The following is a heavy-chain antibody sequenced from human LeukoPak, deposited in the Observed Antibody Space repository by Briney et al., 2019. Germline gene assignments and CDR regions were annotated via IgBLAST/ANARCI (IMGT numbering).Heavy chain of an antibody. CDR3: ARAPNYDSSGYFIG. D-gene: IGHD3-22*01. CDR2: ISGFGGST. Sequence: GGSLRLSCEASGFTFDRYAMSWVRQAPGKWLEWASSISGFGGSTYYADSVKGRFTISRDNSKNILYLQMNSLRAEDTAVYYCARAPNYDSSGYFIGWGQGTLVTVSS. CDR1: GFTFDRYA. V-gene: IGHV3-23*01. J-gene: IGHJ4*02.